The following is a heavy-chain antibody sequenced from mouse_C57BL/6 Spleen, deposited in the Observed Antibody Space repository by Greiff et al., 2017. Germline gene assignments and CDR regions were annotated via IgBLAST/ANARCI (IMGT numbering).Heavy chain of an antibody. CDR3: ARPMVKGAMDY. D-gene: IGHD2-3*01. J-gene: IGHJ4*01. V-gene: IGHV5-17*01. CDR2: ISSGSSTI. Sequence: VQLKESGGGLVKPGGSLKLSCAASGFTFSDYGMHWVRQAPEKGLEWVAYISSGSSTIYYADTVKGRFTISRDNAKNTLFLHMTSLRSEDTAMYYCARPMVKGAMDYWGQGTSVTVSS. CDR1: GFTFSDYG.